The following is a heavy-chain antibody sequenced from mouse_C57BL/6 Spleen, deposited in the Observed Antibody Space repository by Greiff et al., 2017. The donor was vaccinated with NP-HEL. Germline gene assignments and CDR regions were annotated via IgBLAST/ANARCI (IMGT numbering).Heavy chain of an antibody. Sequence: VQLVESGAELVKPGASVKISCKASGYAFSSYWMNWVKQRPGKGLEWIGQIYPGDGDTNYNGKFKGKATLTADKSSSTAYMQLSSLTSEDSAVYFCARKVDYYAMDYWGQGTSVTVSS. V-gene: IGHV1-80*01. CDR2: IYPGDGDT. J-gene: IGHJ4*01. D-gene: IGHD1-1*02. CDR3: ARKVDYYAMDY. CDR1: GYAFSSYW.